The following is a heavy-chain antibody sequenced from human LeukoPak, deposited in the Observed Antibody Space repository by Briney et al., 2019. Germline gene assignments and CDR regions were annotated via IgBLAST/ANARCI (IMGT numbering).Heavy chain of an antibody. D-gene: IGHD2-2*01. Sequence: GGSLRLSCAASGFTVSSNYMSWVRQAPGKGLEWVSVIYSGGSTYYADSVKGRFTISRDNSKSTLYLQMNSLRAEDTAVYYCARLVVFRSYFDYWGQGTLVTVSS. CDR2: IYSGGST. V-gene: IGHV3-53*01. CDR1: GFTVSSNY. CDR3: ARLVVFRSYFDY. J-gene: IGHJ4*02.